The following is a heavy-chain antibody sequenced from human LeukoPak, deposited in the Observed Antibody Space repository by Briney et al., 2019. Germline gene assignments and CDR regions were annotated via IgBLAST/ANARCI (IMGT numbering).Heavy chain of an antibody. V-gene: IGHV3-15*01. D-gene: IGHD1-26*01. CDR3: TRVGTTWFHS. Sequence: GGSLRLSCAASGFTFSDAWMSWVRQAPGKGLEWVGRIKSQTGGGTTDYAAPVKGRFNISRDDSKNTLYLQMNSLKTEDTAVYYCTRVGTTWFHSWGQGTLVTVSS. J-gene: IGHJ5*01. CDR2: IKSQTGGGTT. CDR1: GFTFSDAW.